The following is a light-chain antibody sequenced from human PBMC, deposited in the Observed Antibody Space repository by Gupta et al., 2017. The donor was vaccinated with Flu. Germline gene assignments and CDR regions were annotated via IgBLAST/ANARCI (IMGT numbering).Light chain of an antibody. J-gene: IGKJ1*01. V-gene: IGKV3-15*01. CDR2: GPS. CDR3: QQFNDWPPSWT. Sequence: EIEMTQSSATLAVSPGERATLSCRASRNIRDNLAWYQHKPGQAPRLLIYGPSRRATGVPARFSASGSGTEFALTISSLQSEDVAVYYCQQFNDWPPSWTFGQGTKVEIK. CDR1: RNIRDN.